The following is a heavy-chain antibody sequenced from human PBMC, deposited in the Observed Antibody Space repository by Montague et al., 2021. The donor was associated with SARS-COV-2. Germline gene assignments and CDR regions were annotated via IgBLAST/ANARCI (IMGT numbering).Heavy chain of an antibody. CDR3: ARIRDYDILTGSYSGFDY. CDR1: GFSLSTSGMC. CDR2: IDWYDDK. Sequence: PALVKPTQTLTLTCTFSGFSLSTSGMCVSWIRQPPGKALEWLALIDWYDDKYYSTSLKTRLTISKDTSKNQVVLTMTNMDPVDTATYYCARIRDYDILTGSYSGFDYWGRGTLVTDSS. J-gene: IGHJ4*02. V-gene: IGHV2-70*01. D-gene: IGHD3-9*01.